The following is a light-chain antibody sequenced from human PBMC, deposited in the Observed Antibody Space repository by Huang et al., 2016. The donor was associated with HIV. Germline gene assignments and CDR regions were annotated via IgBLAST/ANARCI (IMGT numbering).Light chain of an antibody. Sequence: IVMTQTPLSLSVTPGHPASISCKSSQSLLHSDGKTYLDCYLQKPGQSPQLLIHEVTGRFAGVPDRFSGSGSGTDFTLKISRVEAEDVGVYYCMRGTHLSRTFGQGTKLNIK. J-gene: IGKJ2*02. CDR1: QSLLHSDGKTY. V-gene: IGKV2-29*02. CDR3: MRGTHLSRT. CDR2: EVT.